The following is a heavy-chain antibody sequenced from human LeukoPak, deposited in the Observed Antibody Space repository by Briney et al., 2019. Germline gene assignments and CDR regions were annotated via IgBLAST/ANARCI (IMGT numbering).Heavy chain of an antibody. D-gene: IGHD4-17*01. V-gene: IGHV4-61*02. CDR1: GDSITRGTYY. CDR2: IHTSSRV. Sequence: SETLSLTCTVSGDSITRGTYYWNWIRQPAGKGLEWIGRIHTSSRVNYNPSLKSRVTISIDTSKNLVSLRLTSVTAADAAVYYCARDRGNGDYGDYFDSWGQGTLVSVCS. CDR3: ARDRGNGDYGDYFDS. J-gene: IGHJ4*02.